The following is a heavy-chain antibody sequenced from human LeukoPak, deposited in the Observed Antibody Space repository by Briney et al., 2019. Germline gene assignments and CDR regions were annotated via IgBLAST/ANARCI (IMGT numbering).Heavy chain of an antibody. D-gene: IGHD6-19*01. J-gene: IGHJ6*02. CDR3: ARDVPYSSGWSYYYYYGMDV. V-gene: IGHV1-69*05. CDR1: GGTFSSYA. Sequence: SVKVSCKASGGTFSSYAISWVRQAPGQGLEWMGGIIPIFGTANYAQKFQGRVTMTRDTSTSTVYMELSSLRSEDTAVYYCARDVPYSSGWSYYYYYGMDVWGQGTTVTVSS. CDR2: IIPIFGTA.